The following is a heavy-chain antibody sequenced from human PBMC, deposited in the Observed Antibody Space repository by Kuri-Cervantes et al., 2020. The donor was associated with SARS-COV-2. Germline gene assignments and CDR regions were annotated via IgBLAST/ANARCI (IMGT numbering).Heavy chain of an antibody. D-gene: IGHD1-1*01. CDR2: INPDGSYT. J-gene: IGHJ4*02. CDR3: VRDGDHWNFDY. V-gene: IGHV3-74*01. Sequence: GGSLRLPCAVYGGSFSGYYWSWIRQPPGKGLVWVSRINPDGSYTNNADSVKGRFTLSRDNAKNMLFPQMNSLRAEDTAVYYCVRDGDHWNFDYWGQGTLVTVSS. CDR1: GGSFSGYY.